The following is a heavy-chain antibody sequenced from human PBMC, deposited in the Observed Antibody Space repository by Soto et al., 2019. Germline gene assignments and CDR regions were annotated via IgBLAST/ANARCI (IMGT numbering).Heavy chain of an antibody. CDR2: IYYSGNT. CDR3: ARPGCSGGSCYSGWFDP. J-gene: IGHJ5*02. V-gene: IGHV4-59*08. D-gene: IGHD2-15*01. Sequence: NPSETLSLTCTVSGASISNYYWSWIRQPPGKGLEWIGYIYYSGNTDYNPSLKSRVTISVDTSKNQFSLKLRSVTAADTAVYYCARPGCSGGSCYSGWFDPWGQGTLVTVSS. CDR1: GASISNYY.